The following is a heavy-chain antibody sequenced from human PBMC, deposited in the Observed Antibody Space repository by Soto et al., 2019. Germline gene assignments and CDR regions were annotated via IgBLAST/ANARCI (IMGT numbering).Heavy chain of an antibody. J-gene: IGHJ4*02. CDR3: AIEMIASTVADFFDY. CDR1: GFTFSNYA. Sequence: EVQLLESGGGLLQPGGSLRLSCTAPGFTFSNYAMPWVRQAPGKGLEWVSTITGSGGCTYYADSVKGRFTISRDNSKNTLYLQMPNLSADDTAVYYCAIEMIASTVADFFDYWGQGTLVTVSS. V-gene: IGHV3-23*01. D-gene: IGHD6-19*01. CDR2: ITGSGGCT.